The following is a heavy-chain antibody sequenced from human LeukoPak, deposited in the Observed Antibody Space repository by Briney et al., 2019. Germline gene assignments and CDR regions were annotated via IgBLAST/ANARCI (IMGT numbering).Heavy chain of an antibody. CDR3: ARGFSSYPAE. V-gene: IGHV3-11*01. J-gene: IGHJ4*02. CDR1: GFTFDDYY. CDR2: ISNGGGHI. Sequence: GGSLRLSCAASGFTFDDYYMSWIRQAPGEGLDWVSYISNGGGHISYADSVKGRFTISRDNTKNSLHLHMDSLRADDTAVYYCARGFSSYPAEWGQGTLVTISS. D-gene: IGHD3-16*02.